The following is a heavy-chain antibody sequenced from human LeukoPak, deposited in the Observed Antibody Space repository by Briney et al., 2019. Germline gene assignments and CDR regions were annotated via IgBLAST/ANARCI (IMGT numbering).Heavy chain of an antibody. CDR3: ARVKAGYSSGWYFWFDP. Sequence: SETLSLTCTVSGGSISSYYWSWIRQPAGKGLEWIGRIYTSGSTNYNPSLKSRVTMSVDTSKNQFSLKLSSVTAADTAVYYCARVKAGYSSGWYFWFDPWGQGTLVTVSS. CDR2: IYTSGST. CDR1: GGSISSYY. J-gene: IGHJ5*02. V-gene: IGHV4-4*07. D-gene: IGHD6-19*01.